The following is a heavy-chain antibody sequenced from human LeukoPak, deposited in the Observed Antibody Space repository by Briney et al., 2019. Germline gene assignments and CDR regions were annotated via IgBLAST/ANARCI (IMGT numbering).Heavy chain of an antibody. CDR1: GFTVSGNY. CDR3: ASGNLAFDY. J-gene: IGHJ4*02. Sequence: GGSLRLSCVASGFTVSGNYMSWVRQAPGKGREWVSVIYSVASTYYTDSVKGRFTISRDNSKNTLYLQMNTLRAEDTAVYYCASGNLAFDYWGQGTLVTVSS. D-gene: IGHD1-14*01. V-gene: IGHV3-66*01. CDR2: IYSVAST.